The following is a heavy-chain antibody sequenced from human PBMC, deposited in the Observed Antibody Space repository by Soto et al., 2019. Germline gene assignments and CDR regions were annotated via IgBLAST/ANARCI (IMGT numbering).Heavy chain of an antibody. J-gene: IGHJ5*02. CDR3: ARERPDGARLDP. V-gene: IGHV4-30-4*01. CDR1: GGSISSGDYY. D-gene: IGHD6-6*01. Sequence: QVQLQESGPGLVKPSQTLSLTCTVSGGSISSGDYYWSWIRQPPGKGLEWIGYIYYSGSTYYNPSLKSRFTISVDTSMNHFSLKLRSATGADTAVYYCARERPDGARLDPWGQGTLVTASA. CDR2: IYYSGST.